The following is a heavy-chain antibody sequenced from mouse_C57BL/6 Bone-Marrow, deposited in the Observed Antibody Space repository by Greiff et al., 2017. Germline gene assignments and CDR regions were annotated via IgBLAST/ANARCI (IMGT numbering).Heavy chain of an antibody. Sequence: QVQLQQPGAELVRPGSSVKLSCKASGYTFTSYWMHWVKQRPIQGLEWIGNIDPSDSETHYNQKFKDKSTLTVDKSSSTAYMQLSSLTSEDSAVYYCARRIYYYGSIYFDDWGHGTTLTVSS. CDR1: GYTFTSYW. V-gene: IGHV1-52*01. J-gene: IGHJ2*01. CDR3: ARRIYYYGSIYFDD. CDR2: IDPSDSET. D-gene: IGHD1-1*01.